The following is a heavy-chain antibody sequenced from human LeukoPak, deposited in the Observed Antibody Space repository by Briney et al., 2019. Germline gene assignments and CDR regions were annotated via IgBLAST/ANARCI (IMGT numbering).Heavy chain of an antibody. CDR2: ISSSSSYT. J-gene: IGHJ4*02. Sequence: GGSLTLSCAASGFTFSDYYMSWIRQAPGQGLEWVSYISSSSSYTNYADSVKGRFTISSDNAKNSLYLQMNSLRAEDTAVYYCAREIVGAIDYWGQGTLVTVSS. D-gene: IGHD1-26*01. V-gene: IGHV3-11*06. CDR3: AREIVGAIDY. CDR1: GFTFSDYY.